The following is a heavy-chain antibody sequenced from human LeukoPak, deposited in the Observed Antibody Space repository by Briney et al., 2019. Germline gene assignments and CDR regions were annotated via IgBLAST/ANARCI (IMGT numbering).Heavy chain of an antibody. D-gene: IGHD3-3*01. Sequence: GGSLRLSCAASGFTVSSNYMSWVRQAPGKGLEWVSSISSSSSYIYYADSVKGRFTISRDNAKNSLYLQMNSLRAEDTAVYYCARGATIFGVVYFDYWGQGTLVTVSS. CDR1: GFTVSSNY. CDR3: ARGATIFGVVYFDY. CDR2: ISSSSSYI. J-gene: IGHJ4*02. V-gene: IGHV3-21*01.